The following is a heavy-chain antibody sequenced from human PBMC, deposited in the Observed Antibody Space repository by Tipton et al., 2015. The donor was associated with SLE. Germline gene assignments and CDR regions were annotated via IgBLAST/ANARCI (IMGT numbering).Heavy chain of an antibody. D-gene: IGHD3-22*01. V-gene: IGHV3-23*03. Sequence: PLRLSCAASGFTFSSYAMSWVRQAPGKGLEWVSVIYSGGSTYYADSVKGRFTISRDNSKNTLYLQMNSLRAEDTAVYYCAKDRISYYYDSSGYYRGAVDYWGQGTLVTVSS. CDR2: IYSGGST. CDR1: GFTFSSYA. J-gene: IGHJ4*02. CDR3: AKDRISYYYDSSGYYRGAVDY.